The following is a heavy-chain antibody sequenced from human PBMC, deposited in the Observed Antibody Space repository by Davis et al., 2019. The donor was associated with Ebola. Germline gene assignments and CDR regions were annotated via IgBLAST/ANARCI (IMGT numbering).Heavy chain of an antibody. CDR3: ARDLTMIVGPIWV. CDR2: IGQGGSDK. V-gene: IGHV3-7*01. CDR1: GFTFSAYW. D-gene: IGHD3-22*01. Sequence: GESLKISCTASGFTFSAYWMTWVRQAPGKGLEWLANIGQGGSDKWYVDSVKGRFTISRDDAKNSLFLQMNSLSAEDTAVYYCARDLTMIVGPIWVWGQGTLVTVSS. J-gene: IGHJ4*02.